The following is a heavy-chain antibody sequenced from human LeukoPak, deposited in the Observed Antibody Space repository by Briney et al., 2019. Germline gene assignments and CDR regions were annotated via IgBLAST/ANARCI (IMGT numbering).Heavy chain of an antibody. Sequence: PGGSLRLSCAASGFTFSSYGMHWVRQAPGKGLEWVAVISYDGSNKYYADPVKGRFTISRDNSKNTLYLQMNSLRAEDTAVYYCAKGDTAMVNYYYYGMDVWGQGTTVTVSS. D-gene: IGHD5-18*01. V-gene: IGHV3-30*18. CDR3: AKGDTAMVNYYYYGMDV. CDR1: GFTFSSYG. CDR2: ISYDGSNK. J-gene: IGHJ6*02.